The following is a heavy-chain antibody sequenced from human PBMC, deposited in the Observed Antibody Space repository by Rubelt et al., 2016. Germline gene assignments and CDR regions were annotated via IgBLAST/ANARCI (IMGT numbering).Heavy chain of an antibody. V-gene: IGHV1-69*06. CDR1: GGTFSSYA. J-gene: IGHJ3*02. CDR2: IIPILGTA. CDR3: ARDLVGVVITTHDAFDI. Sequence: QVQLVQSGAEVKKPGSSVKVSCKASGGTFSSYAISWVRQAPGQGLEWMGGIIPILGTANYAQKFQGGVTITADKSTSTAYMEVSSLGSEDTAVYYCARDLVGVVITTHDAFDIWGRGTMVAVSS. D-gene: IGHD3-22*01.